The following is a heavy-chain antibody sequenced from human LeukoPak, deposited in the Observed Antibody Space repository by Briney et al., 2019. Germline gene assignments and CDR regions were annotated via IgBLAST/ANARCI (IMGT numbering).Heavy chain of an antibody. Sequence: GGPLRLSCSASGFSFSAYSFNWVRQAPGKGLECVSSISSTSTYLYYAHSVKGRFTISRDNSKNSLYLQMSSLRAEDTAVYYCGRRFYESSGYVDYWGQGTLVTVSS. J-gene: IGHJ4*02. V-gene: IGHV3-21*01. CDR2: ISSTSTYL. D-gene: IGHD3-22*01. CDR1: GFSFSAYS. CDR3: GRRFYESSGYVDY.